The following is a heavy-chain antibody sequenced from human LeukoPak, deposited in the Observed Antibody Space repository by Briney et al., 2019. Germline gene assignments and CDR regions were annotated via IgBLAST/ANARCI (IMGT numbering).Heavy chain of an antibody. CDR2: IYYSGST. CDR3: ARGYSYAYGIDY. J-gene: IGHJ4*02. V-gene: IGHV4-59*01. Sequence: SETLSLTCTVSGGSISSYYWSWIRQPPGKGLEWIGYIYYSGSTNYNPSLKSRVTISVDTSKNQFSLKLSSVTAADTAVYYCARGYSYAYGIDYWGQGTLVTVSS. CDR1: GGSISSYY. D-gene: IGHD5-18*01.